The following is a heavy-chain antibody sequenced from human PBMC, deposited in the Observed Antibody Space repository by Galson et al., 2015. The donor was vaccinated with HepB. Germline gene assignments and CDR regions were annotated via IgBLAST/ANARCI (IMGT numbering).Heavy chain of an antibody. V-gene: IGHV1-46*01. J-gene: IGHJ4*02. CDR2: INPSGGST. CDR3: AKWGYCSGDICLWDGPFDS. CDR1: GYTFTGYY. Sequence: SVKVSCKASGYTFTGYYMHWVRQAPGQGLEWMGIINPSGGSTSYAQKFQGRVTMTRDTSTSTVYMELSSLTAADTAVYYCAKWGYCSGDICLWDGPFDSWGQGTLVTVSS. D-gene: IGHD2-15*01.